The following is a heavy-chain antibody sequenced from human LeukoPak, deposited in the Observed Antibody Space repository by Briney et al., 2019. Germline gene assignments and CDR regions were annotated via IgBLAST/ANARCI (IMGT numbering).Heavy chain of an antibody. CDR1: GGSISSSGYY. CDR2: IYYSGST. D-gene: IGHD1-26*01. Sequence: SETLSLTCTVSGGSISSSGYYWDWIRQPPGKGLEWIASIYYSGSTYYNPSLKSRVTISVDTSKNQLSLKLSSLTAADTAVYYCARHEYSGSYYGLSWFDPWGQGTLVTVSS. V-gene: IGHV4-39*01. J-gene: IGHJ5*02. CDR3: ARHEYSGSYYGLSWFDP.